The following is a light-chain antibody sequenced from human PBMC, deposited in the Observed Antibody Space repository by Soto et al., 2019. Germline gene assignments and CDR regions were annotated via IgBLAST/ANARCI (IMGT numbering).Light chain of an antibody. CDR1: QSISSY. J-gene: IGKJ2*01. Sequence: DIQMTQSPSSLSASVGDSVTITCRASQSISSYLNWYQQKPGKAPKLLSYAASSLQSGVPSRFSGSGSGTDFTLTISSLQPEDFATYYCQQSFSSPPSFGQGTKLEIK. V-gene: IGKV1-39*01. CDR2: AAS. CDR3: QQSFSSPPS.